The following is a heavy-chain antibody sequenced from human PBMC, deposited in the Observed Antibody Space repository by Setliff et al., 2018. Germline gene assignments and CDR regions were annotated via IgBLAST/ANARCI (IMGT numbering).Heavy chain of an antibody. V-gene: IGHV3-48*01. CDR3: VRDDVRGYYMDV. J-gene: IGHJ6*03. CDR1: GFTFNTYL. Sequence: GSLRLSCAASGFTFNTYLMNWVRQAPGKGLEWVSHIRDTGTTVHYADSVKGRFTISRDKAKNSLYLQMNSLRAEDTAVYYCVRDDVRGYYMDVWGKGTTVTVS. CDR2: IRDTGTTV. D-gene: IGHD3-10*02.